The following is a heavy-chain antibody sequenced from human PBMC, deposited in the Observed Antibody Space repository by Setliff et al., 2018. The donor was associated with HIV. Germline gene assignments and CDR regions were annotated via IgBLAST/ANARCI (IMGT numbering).Heavy chain of an antibody. V-gene: IGHV1-18*01. J-gene: IGHJ6*02. CDR3: ARDAWVEFLEWTFYGMDV. Sequence: ASVKVSCKASGYTFTSYGISWVRRAPGQGLEWMGWISAYNGDTKYAQKVQGRVTLTTDTSSSTVYMELRSLRSDDTAVYYCARDAWVEFLEWTFYGMDVWGQGTTVTVSS. CDR2: ISAYNGDT. CDR1: GYTFTSYG. D-gene: IGHD3-3*02.